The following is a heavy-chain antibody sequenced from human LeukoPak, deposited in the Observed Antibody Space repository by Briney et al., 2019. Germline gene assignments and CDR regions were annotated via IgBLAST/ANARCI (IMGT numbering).Heavy chain of an antibody. J-gene: IGHJ4*02. CDR2: IKQDGSEK. Sequence: GGSLRLSCAASGFTFSSYWMSWVRQAPGKGQEWVANIKQDGSEKYYVDSVKGRFTISRDNAKNSLYLQMNSLRAEDTAVYYCAREGGGAAIDYWGQGTLVTVSS. CDR3: AREGGGAAIDY. CDR1: GFTFSSYW. D-gene: IGHD1-26*01. V-gene: IGHV3-7*01.